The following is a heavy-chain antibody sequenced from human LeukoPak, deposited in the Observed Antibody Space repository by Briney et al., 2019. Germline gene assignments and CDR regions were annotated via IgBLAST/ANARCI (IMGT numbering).Heavy chain of an antibody. CDR3: AKDNPVCDY. J-gene: IGHJ4*02. V-gene: IGHV3-23*01. CDR2: ISGSGGST. CDR1: GFTFSSYG. D-gene: IGHD3-16*01. Sequence: GGSLRLSCAASGFTFSSYGMSWVRQAPGKGLEWVSAISGSGGSTYYADSVKGRFTISRDDSKNTLYLQMHSLTSDDTALYYCAKDNPVCDYWGQGTLVTVSS.